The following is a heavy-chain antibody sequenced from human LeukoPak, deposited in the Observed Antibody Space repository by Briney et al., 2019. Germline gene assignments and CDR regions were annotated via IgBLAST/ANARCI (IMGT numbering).Heavy chain of an antibody. V-gene: IGHV3-48*04. Sequence: GGSLRLSCAASGFTFSNSAMSWVRQAPGQGLEWVSHISSSGDIVYYSDSVKGRFTISRDNAKNSLYLQMNSLRAEDTAVYYCARVREFDYWGQGTLVTVSS. J-gene: IGHJ4*02. CDR2: ISSSGDIV. CDR3: ARVREFDY. CDR1: GFTFSNSA. D-gene: IGHD4-17*01.